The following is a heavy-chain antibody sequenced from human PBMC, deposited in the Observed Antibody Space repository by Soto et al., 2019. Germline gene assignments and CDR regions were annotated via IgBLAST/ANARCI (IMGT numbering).Heavy chain of an antibody. J-gene: IGHJ4*02. D-gene: IGHD2-15*01. Sequence: VQLVESGGGSVKPGGSLRLSCVASGFTFSDYYMSWIRQTPGKGLEWTSYISNNGCTIYYRDSVNGRFTISKDNTKRLLYLQLNSLRAEDTAVSYSARLPPPSCSGASCSPSWGQGTLVTVSS. CDR3: ARLPPPSCSGASCSPS. CDR2: ISNNGCTI. CDR1: GFTFSDYY. V-gene: IGHV3-11*01.